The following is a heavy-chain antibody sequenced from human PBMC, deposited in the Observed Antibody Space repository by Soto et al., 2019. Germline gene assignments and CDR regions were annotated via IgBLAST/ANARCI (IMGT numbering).Heavy chain of an antibody. D-gene: IGHD3-9*01. J-gene: IGHJ6*02. CDR2: ISGSGGST. V-gene: IGHV3-23*01. Sequence: PGGSLRLSCAASGFTFSSYAMSWVRQAPGKGLEWVSAISGSGGSTYYADSVKGRFTISRDNSKNTLYLQMNSLRAEDTAVYYCAKDQDILTGYYYYGMDVWGQGTTVTVSS. CDR3: AKDQDILTGYYYYGMDV. CDR1: GFTFSSYA.